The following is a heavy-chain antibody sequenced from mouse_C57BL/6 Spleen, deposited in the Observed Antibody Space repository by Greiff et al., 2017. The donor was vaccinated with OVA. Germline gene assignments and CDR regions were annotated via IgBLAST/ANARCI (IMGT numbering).Heavy chain of an antibody. CDR2: IYPGDGDT. CDR1: GYAFSSYW. J-gene: IGHJ1*03. CDR3: AREMHWYFDV. Sequence: VKLMESGAELVKPGASVKISCKASGYAFSSYWMNWVKQRPGKGLEWIGQIYPGDGDTNYNGKFKGKATLTADKSSSTAYMQLSSLTSEDSAVYFCAREMHWYFDVWGTGTTVTVSS. V-gene: IGHV1-80*01.